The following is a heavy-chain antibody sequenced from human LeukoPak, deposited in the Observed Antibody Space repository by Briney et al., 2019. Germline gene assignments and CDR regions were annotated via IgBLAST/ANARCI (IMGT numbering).Heavy chain of an antibody. CDR3: ARASTVTFDY. Sequence: SETLSLTCTVSGGSISSYYWSWIRQPPGKGLEWIGEINHSGSTNYNPSLKSRVTISVDTSKNQFSLKLSSVTAADTAVYYCARASTVTFDYWGQGTLVTVSS. J-gene: IGHJ4*02. CDR2: INHSGST. CDR1: GGSISSYY. D-gene: IGHD4-4*01. V-gene: IGHV4-34*01.